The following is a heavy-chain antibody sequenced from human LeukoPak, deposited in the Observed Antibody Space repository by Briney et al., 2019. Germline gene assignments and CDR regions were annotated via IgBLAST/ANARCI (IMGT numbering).Heavy chain of an antibody. CDR3: TRDIFGGGYYYGMDV. CDR2: ISGSGNYI. CDR1: EFTFTDYN. J-gene: IGHJ6*02. D-gene: IGHD3-10*02. V-gene: IGHV3-21*01. Sequence: GGSLRLSCAASEFTFTDYNMNWVRQAPGKGLEWVSSISGSGNYIYYTDSVKGRFTISRDNAKNSLYLQMNSLRAEETAVYYCTRDIFGGGYYYGMDVWGQGTVVTVSS.